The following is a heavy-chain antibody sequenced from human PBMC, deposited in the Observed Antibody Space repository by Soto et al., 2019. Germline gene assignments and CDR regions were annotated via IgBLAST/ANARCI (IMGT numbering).Heavy chain of an antibody. CDR2: ISSSSSYI. CDR1: GFTFSSYS. D-gene: IGHD2-15*01. CDR3: ARGKRTEVVPFYY. J-gene: IGHJ4*02. V-gene: IGHV3-21*01. Sequence: GGSLRLSCAASGFTFSSYSMNWVRQAPGKGLEWVSSISSSSSYIYYADSVKGRFTISRDNAKNSLYLQMNSLRAEDAAVYYCARGKRTEVVPFYYWGQGTLVTVSS.